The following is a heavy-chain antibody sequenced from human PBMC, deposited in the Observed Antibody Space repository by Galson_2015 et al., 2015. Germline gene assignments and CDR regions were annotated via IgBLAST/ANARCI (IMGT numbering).Heavy chain of an antibody. J-gene: IGHJ4*02. V-gene: IGHV3-23*01. CDR1: GFTFSRSA. CDR2: ISGSGLDWVSSISGSGATT. D-gene: IGHD6-19*01. CDR3: LKGGWGTTFDS. Sequence: SLRLSCAASGFTFSRSAMTWSLADPGKGLEWVSSISGSGLDWVSSISGSGATTYYTDSVRGRFTISRDNSKNTLYLQVSSLRADDTAVYYCLKGGWGTTFDSWGQGTLVTVSS.